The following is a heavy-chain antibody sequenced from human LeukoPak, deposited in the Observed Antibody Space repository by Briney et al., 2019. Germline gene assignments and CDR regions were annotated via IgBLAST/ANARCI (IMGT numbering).Heavy chain of an antibody. CDR3: ARVIPYFWSALYYFDY. J-gene: IGHJ4*02. D-gene: IGHD3-3*01. Sequence: SQTLSLTCTVSGGSISSGGYYWSWIRQHPGKGLEWIGYIYYSGSTYYNPSLKSRVTISVDTSKNQFSLKLSSVTAADTAVYYCARVIPYFWSALYYFDYWGQGTLVTVSS. CDR2: IYYSGST. V-gene: IGHV4-31*03. CDR1: GGSISSGGYY.